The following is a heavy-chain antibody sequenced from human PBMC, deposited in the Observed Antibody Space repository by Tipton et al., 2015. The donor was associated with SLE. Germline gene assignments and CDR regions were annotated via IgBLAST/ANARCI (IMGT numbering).Heavy chain of an antibody. CDR3: ARDTAHYGSGDGAFDI. CDR1: GGSISSYY. D-gene: IGHD3-10*01. J-gene: IGHJ3*02. V-gene: IGHV4-4*07. Sequence: TLSLTCTVSGGSISSYYWSWIRQPAGKGLEWIGCIYTHGSTNYNPSLKSRVTISVDTSKNQFSLKLSSVTAADTAVYYCARDTAHYGSGDGAFDIWGQGTMVTVSS. CDR2: IYTHGST.